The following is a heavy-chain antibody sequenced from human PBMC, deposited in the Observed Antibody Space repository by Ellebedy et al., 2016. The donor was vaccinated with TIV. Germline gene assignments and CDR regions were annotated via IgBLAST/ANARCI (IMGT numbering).Heavy chain of an antibody. CDR1: GFTFSSYA. CDR3: AKSVGNIVVVPAAMGPYYYYYGMDV. J-gene: IGHJ6*02. CDR2: ISGSGGST. Sequence: GGSLRLSXAASGFTFSSYAMSWVRQAPGKGLEWVSAISGSGGSTYYADSVKGRFTISRDNSKNTLYLQMNSLRAEDTAVYYCAKSVGNIVVVPAAMGPYYYYYGMDVWGQGTTVTVSS. V-gene: IGHV3-23*01. D-gene: IGHD2-2*01.